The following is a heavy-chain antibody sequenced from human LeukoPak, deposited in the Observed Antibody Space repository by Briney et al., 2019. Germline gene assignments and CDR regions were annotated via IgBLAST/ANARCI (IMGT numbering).Heavy chain of an antibody. V-gene: IGHV3-23*01. D-gene: IGHD1-26*01. CDR3: ATYSENYSFDY. Sequence: GGSLRLSCAASGFPFSSYAMSWVRQAPGKGLEWVLGISGSGAGTYYADSVKGRFTISRDNSKNTLYLQMNSLKTEDTAVYYCATYSENYSFDYWGQGTLVTVSS. CDR2: ISGSGAGT. CDR1: GFPFSSYA. J-gene: IGHJ4*02.